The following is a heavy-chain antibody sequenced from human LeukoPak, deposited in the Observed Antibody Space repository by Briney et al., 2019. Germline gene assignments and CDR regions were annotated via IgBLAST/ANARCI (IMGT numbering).Heavy chain of an antibody. CDR3: ARDPGGSPWHY. V-gene: IGHV1-46*01. J-gene: IGHJ4*02. CDR2: INPSGGST. CDR1: GYTFTSYY. Sequence: ASVKVSCKASGYTFTSYYMHWVRQAPGQGLEWMGVINPSGGSTSYAQKFQGRVTMTTDTSTSTAYMELRSLRSDDTAVYYCARDPGGSPWHYWGQGTLVTVSS. D-gene: IGHD1-26*01.